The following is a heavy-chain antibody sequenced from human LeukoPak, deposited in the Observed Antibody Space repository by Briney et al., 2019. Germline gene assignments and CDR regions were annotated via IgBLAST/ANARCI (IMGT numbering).Heavy chain of an antibody. CDR3: ARARYCGGDCYSGFDY. Sequence: RPSETLSLTCTVSGGSISSYYWSWIRQPPGKGLEWIGYIYYSGSTNYNPSLKSRVTISVDTSKNQFSLKLSSVTAADTAVYYCARARYCGGDCYSGFDYWGQGTLVTVSS. V-gene: IGHV4-59*12. D-gene: IGHD2-21*02. J-gene: IGHJ4*02. CDR2: IYYSGST. CDR1: GGSISSYY.